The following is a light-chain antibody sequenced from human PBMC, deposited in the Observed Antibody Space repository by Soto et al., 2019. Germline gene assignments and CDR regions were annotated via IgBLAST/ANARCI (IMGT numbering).Light chain of an antibody. CDR3: QQRDSWWT. Sequence: EIVLTQSPATLSVSPGERATRCCRASQSVSSNLAWYQHKPGQAPRLLIYGASNRATGVAARFSGSGSGTDFTLTISSLEPEDSAVYYCQQRDSWWTFGQGTKVDIK. V-gene: IGKV3-11*01. J-gene: IGKJ1*01. CDR2: GAS. CDR1: QSVSSN.